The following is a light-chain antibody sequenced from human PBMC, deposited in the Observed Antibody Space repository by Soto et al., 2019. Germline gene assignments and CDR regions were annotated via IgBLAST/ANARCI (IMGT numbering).Light chain of an antibody. CDR3: AAWDDNLNAWV. CDR2: SSN. V-gene: IGLV1-44*01. Sequence: QSVVTQPPSASGTPGQRVTISCSGSSSNIGTNTVNWFQQLPGTAPRPLIYSSNQRPSGVPDRFSGSKSGTSASLAISGLQSDDEADYYCAAWDDNLNAWVFGGGTKVTVL. CDR1: SSNIGTNT. J-gene: IGLJ3*02.